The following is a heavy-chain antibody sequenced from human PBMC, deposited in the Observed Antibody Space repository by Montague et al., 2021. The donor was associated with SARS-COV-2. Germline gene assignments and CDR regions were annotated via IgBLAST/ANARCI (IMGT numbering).Heavy chain of an antibody. J-gene: IGHJ5*02. Sequence: SETLSLTCAVYGASFSGYHWTWILQSPGGGLVGRGEVFHSGKTSYNQSPQKRRTTSVDTYKKQLSLRLSSVTAADTAVDFCATGSHIYETRGLRTGWFDPWGQGTLVTVSS. CDR2: VFHSGKT. V-gene: IGHV4-34*01. CDR3: ATGSHIYETRGLRTGWFDP. CDR1: GASFSGYH. D-gene: IGHD7-27*01.